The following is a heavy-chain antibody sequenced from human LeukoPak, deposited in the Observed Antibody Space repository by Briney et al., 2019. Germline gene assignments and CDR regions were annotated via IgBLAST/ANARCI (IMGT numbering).Heavy chain of an antibody. J-gene: IGHJ4*02. Sequence: ASVKVSCKTSGYSFVDYSIHWVRHAPGQRLEWMGWINPKSGGSKYAQNFQGRVTMTRDTSITTAYMEVTRLTSDDTAVYYCARSGRGTYYYFDLWGLGTLVTVSS. CDR3: ARSGRGTYYYFDL. V-gene: IGHV1-2*02. D-gene: IGHD5-12*01. CDR2: INPKSGGS. CDR1: GYSFVDYS.